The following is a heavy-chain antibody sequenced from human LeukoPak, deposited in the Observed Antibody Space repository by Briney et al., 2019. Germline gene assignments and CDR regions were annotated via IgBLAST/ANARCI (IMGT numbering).Heavy chain of an antibody. D-gene: IGHD2-15*01. CDR3: GRVSESLVNGGVSWSFDN. Sequence: GGSLRLSCTASGFTFSSHWMTWVRQPPGKGLEWVANIKEDGSEKYYVDSVKGRFTISRDNAKNSLYLQMNSLRAEDTAVYYCGRVSESLVNGGVSWSFDNWGQGTLVTVSS. V-gene: IGHV3-7*03. J-gene: IGHJ4*02. CDR1: GFTFSSHW. CDR2: IKEDGSEK.